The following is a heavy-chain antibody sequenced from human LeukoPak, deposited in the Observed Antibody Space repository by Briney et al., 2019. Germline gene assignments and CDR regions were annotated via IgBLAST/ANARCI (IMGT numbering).Heavy chain of an antibody. CDR1: GYSISSGYY. V-gene: IGHV4-38-2*02. J-gene: IGHJ4*02. Sequence: SETLSLTCTASGYSISSGYYWGWIRQPPGKGLEWIGSIYHSGSTYYNPSLKSRVTISVDTSKNQFSLKLSSVTAADTAVYYCARADYYDSSVCDYWGQGTLVTVSS. CDR3: ARADYYDSSVCDY. D-gene: IGHD3-22*01. CDR2: IYHSGST.